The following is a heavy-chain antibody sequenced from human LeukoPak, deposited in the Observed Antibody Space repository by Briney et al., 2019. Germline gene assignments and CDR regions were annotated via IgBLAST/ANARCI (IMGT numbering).Heavy chain of an antibody. J-gene: IGHJ3*02. CDR2: IRYDGSNK. CDR3: ANGGTYYYDSSGLQGGAFDI. Sequence: GGSLRLSCAASGFTFSSYGMHWVRQAPGKGLEWVAFIRYDGSNKYYADSVKGRFTISRDNSKNTLYLQMNSLRAEDTAVYYCANGGTYYYDSSGLQGGAFDIWSQGTMVTVSS. CDR1: GFTFSSYG. D-gene: IGHD3-22*01. V-gene: IGHV3-30*02.